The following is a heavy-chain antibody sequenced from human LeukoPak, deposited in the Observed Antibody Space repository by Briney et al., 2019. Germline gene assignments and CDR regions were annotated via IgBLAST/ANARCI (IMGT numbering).Heavy chain of an antibody. V-gene: IGHV4-4*07. CDR1: GGSINSYY. CDR2: IYTTGTT. D-gene: IGHD3-10*01. J-gene: IGHJ4*02. Sequence: SETLSLTCTVSGGSINSYYWGWVRQPAGKGLEWIGRIYTTGTTNYSPSLKSRLTMSLDTSKNQFSLKLRSVTAADTAVYYCGRQGYQGSYYFVDYWSQGTLVTVSS. CDR3: GRQGYQGSYYFVDY.